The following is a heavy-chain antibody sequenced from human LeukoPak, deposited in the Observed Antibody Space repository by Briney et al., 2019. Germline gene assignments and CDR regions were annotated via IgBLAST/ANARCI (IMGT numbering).Heavy chain of an antibody. D-gene: IGHD3-10*01. J-gene: IGHJ4*02. Sequence: ASVKVSCKASGYTFSSYGISWVRQAPGQGLEWMGWISGYNGNTNYAQKLQGRVTMTTETSTSTAYMELRSLRSDDTAVYYCAREGGSGSYYQYFDYWGQGTLVTVSS. CDR2: ISGYNGNT. CDR3: AREGGSGSYYQYFDY. CDR1: GYTFSSYG. V-gene: IGHV1-18*01.